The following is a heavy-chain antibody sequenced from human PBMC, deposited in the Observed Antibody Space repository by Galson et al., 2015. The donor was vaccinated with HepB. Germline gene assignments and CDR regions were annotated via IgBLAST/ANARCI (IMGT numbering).Heavy chain of an antibody. J-gene: IGHJ6*02. D-gene: IGHD3-16*01. CDR1: GFTFSGSA. CDR2: IRSKANSYAT. CDR3: TRTRPYGLPHYYYYYGMDV. V-gene: IGHV3-73*01. Sequence: SLRLSCAASGFTFSGSAMHWVRQASGKGLEWVGRIRSKANSYATAYAASVKGRFTISRDDSKNTAYLQMNSLRTEDTAVYYCTRTRPYGLPHYYYYYGMDVWGQGTTVTVSS.